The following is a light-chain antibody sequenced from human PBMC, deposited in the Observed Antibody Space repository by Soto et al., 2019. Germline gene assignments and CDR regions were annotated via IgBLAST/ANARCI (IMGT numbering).Light chain of an antibody. J-gene: IGLJ2*01. V-gene: IGLV2-14*01. CDR2: EVS. CDR3: SSYTDSSTYVV. CDR1: SSDVGDYNY. Sequence: QSVLTQPASVSGSPGQSITISCTGTSSDVGDYNYVSWYQQHPGKAPKLMIYEVSNRPSGVSNRFSGSRSGNTASLTISGLQAEDEADYYCSSYTDSSTYVVFGGGTKLTVL.